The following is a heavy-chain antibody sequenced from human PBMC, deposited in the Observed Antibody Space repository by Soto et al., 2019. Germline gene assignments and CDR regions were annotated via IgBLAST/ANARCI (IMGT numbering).Heavy chain of an antibody. CDR2: ISAYNGHT. CDR3: ARDQSNRWELRPPGY. V-gene: IGHV1-18*04. Sequence: QVQLVQSGAEVKKPGASVKVACKASGYTFTSYGISWVRQAPGQGLEWMGWISAYNGHTDYAQNLQGRVTLTTDPSTSTAYMELRRLRSDDTAVYYCARDQSNRWELRPPGYCGQGTLVTVSS. CDR1: GYTFTSYG. D-gene: IGHD3-16*01. J-gene: IGHJ4*02.